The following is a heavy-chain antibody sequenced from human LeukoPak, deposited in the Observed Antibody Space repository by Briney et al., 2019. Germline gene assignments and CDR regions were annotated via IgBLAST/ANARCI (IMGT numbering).Heavy chain of an antibody. CDR1: GFTFSSYG. J-gene: IGHJ4*02. CDR2: IRYDGSNK. V-gene: IGHV3-30*02. D-gene: IGHD2-2*01. CDR3: AKEGSAGGDIVVVPAAMLGGYFDY. Sequence: GGSLRLSCAASGFTFSSYGMHWVRQAPGKGLEWVAFIRYDGSNKYYADSVKGRFTISRDNSKNTLYLQMNSLRAEDTAVYYCAKEGSAGGDIVVVPAAMLGGYFDYWGQGTLVTVSS.